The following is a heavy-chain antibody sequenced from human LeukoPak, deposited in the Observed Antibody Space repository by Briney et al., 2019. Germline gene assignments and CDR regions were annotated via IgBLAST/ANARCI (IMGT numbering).Heavy chain of an antibody. D-gene: IGHD2-2*01. J-gene: IGHJ4*02. CDR1: GFTFSSYA. CDR3: ASGEGCSSNSCTLDY. Sequence: GGSLRLSCAASGFTFSSYAMTWVRQAPGKGLEGVSGISVSGGSTYYADSVKGRFTISRDNSKNTLYLQMNSVRDEDTAVYYCASGEGCSSNSCTLDYWGQGTLVTVSS. V-gene: IGHV3-23*01. CDR2: ISVSGGST.